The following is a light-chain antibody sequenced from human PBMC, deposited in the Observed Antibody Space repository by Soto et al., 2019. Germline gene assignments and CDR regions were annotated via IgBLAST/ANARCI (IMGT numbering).Light chain of an antibody. CDR2: LGS. V-gene: IGKV2-28*01. CDR1: QSLLYSDGFTY. Sequence: DIVLTQSPLSLPVTPGEPASISCRSSQSLLYSDGFTYLDWYLQKPGQSPQLLIYLGSNRASGVPDRFSGSGSGTDFTLKISRVEAEDVGVYYCMQALESRTFGQGTKVDIK. CDR3: MQALESRT. J-gene: IGKJ1*01.